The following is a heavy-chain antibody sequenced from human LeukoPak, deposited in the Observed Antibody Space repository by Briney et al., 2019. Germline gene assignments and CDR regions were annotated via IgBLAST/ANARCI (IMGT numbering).Heavy chain of an antibody. CDR2: ISYDGSNK. V-gene: IGHV3-30*04. D-gene: IGHD3-10*01. Sequence: PGRSLRLSCAASGFTFSSYAMHWVRQAPGKGLEWVAAISYDGSNKYYADSVKGRFTISRDNSKNTLYLQMNSLRAEDTAVYYCARASYYGSGSYYGEFDYWGQGTLVTVSS. J-gene: IGHJ4*02. CDR1: GFTFSSYA. CDR3: ARASYYGSGSYYGEFDY.